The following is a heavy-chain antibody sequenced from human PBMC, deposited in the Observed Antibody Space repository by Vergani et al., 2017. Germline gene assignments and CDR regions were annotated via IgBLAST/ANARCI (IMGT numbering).Heavy chain of an antibody. CDR2: IKSKDDGGTT. CDR1: GFTFSNAR. D-gene: IGHD3-22*01. CDR3: TTHKTDYYDSSGYYY. V-gene: IGHV3-15*01. J-gene: IGHJ4*02. Sequence: EVQLVESGGGVVKPGGSLRLSCAASGFTFSNARMSWVRQAPGKVLEWVGRIKSKDDGGTTDYAAPVKGRFTISRDDSKNTLYLQMSSLKTEDTAVYYCTTHKTDYYDSSGYYYWGQGTLVTVS.